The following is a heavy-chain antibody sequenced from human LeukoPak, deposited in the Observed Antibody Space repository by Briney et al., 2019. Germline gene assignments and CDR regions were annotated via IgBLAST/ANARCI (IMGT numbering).Heavy chain of an antibody. CDR2: ISAYNGNT. D-gene: IGHD3-22*01. CDR3: ARNYYDSSGYYLPDFDY. CDR1: GYTFTSYG. V-gene: IGHV1-18*01. J-gene: IGHJ4*02. Sequence: ASVKVSCKASGYTFTSYGISWVRQAPGQGLEWMGWISAYNGNTNYAQKLQGRVTMTTDTSASTAYMELRSLRSDDTAVYYCARNYYDSSGYYLPDFDYWGQRTLVTVSS.